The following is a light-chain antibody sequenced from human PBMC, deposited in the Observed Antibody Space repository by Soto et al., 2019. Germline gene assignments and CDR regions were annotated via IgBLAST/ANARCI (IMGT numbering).Light chain of an antibody. Sequence: EIVLTQSPGTLSLSPGERATLSCRASQSVSSSYLAWCQQKPGQAPRLLIYGASSRATGIPDRVSGSGSGTDFTLTISRLEPEDFGVYYCQQYGSSRVTFGQGTKLEIK. V-gene: IGKV3-20*01. J-gene: IGKJ2*01. CDR2: GAS. CDR1: QSVSSSY. CDR3: QQYGSSRVT.